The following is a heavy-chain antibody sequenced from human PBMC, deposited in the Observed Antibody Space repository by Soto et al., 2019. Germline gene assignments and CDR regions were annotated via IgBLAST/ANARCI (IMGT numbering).Heavy chain of an antibody. Sequence: GASVKVSCKASGGTFSSYAISWVRQAPGQGLEWMGGIIPIFGTANYAQKFQGRVTITADKSTSTAYMELSSLRSEDTAVYYCASSRRPIAVAAESMDVWGQGTTVTVSS. D-gene: IGHD6-19*01. V-gene: IGHV1-69*06. J-gene: IGHJ6*02. CDR3: ASSRRPIAVAAESMDV. CDR2: IIPIFGTA. CDR1: GGTFSSYA.